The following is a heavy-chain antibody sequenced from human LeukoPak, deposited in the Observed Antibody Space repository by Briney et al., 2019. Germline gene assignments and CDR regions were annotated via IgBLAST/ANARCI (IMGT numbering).Heavy chain of an antibody. Sequence: GGSLRLSCAASGFTFSSYSMNWVRQAPGKGLEWVSSISSSSSYIYYADSVKGRFTISRDNAKNSLYLQMNSLRAEDTAVYYCARGARSGWYPGGEGGAGHGPHPLWGQGTLVTVSS. V-gene: IGHV3-21*01. CDR2: ISSSSSYI. D-gene: IGHD6-19*01. CDR1: GFTFSSYS. J-gene: IGHJ4*02. CDR3: ARGARSGWYPGGEGGAGHGPHPL.